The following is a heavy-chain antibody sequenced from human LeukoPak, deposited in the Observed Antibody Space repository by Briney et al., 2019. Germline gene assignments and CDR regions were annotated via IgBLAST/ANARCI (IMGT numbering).Heavy chain of an antibody. Sequence: PSETLSLTCTVSGDSISSYYWSWIRQPPGKGLEWIGYIYYSGSTNYNPSLKSRVTISVDTYKNQFSLKLISVTAADTAVYYCARETSSSWYDYWGQGTLVTVSS. CDR3: ARETSSSWYDY. CDR1: GDSISSYY. CDR2: IYYSGST. J-gene: IGHJ4*02. D-gene: IGHD6-13*01. V-gene: IGHV4-59*01.